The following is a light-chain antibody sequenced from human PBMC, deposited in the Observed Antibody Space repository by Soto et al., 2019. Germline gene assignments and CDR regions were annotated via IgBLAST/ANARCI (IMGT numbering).Light chain of an antibody. CDR1: SSNIGRNT. CDR3: AAWDDSVNGLV. Sequence: QSVLTQPPSASETPGQRVAISCSGGSSNIGRNTVDWYQLLPGTAPKLLIYSNDRRPSGVPGRFSGSKSGTSASLAISGLQSDDEADYYCAAWDDSVNGLVFGGGTKLTVL. V-gene: IGLV1-44*01. CDR2: SND. J-gene: IGLJ3*02.